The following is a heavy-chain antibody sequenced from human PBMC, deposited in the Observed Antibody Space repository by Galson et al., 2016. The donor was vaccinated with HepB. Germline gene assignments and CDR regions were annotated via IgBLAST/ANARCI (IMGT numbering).Heavy chain of an antibody. CDR2: ISTSDDYS. CDR1: GFPFSDYY. V-gene: IGHV3-11*06. J-gene: IGHJ4*02. D-gene: IGHD1/OR15-1a*01. Sequence: SLRLSCAGFGFPFSDYYMGWIRQAPGKGLEWVAYISTSDDYSAYADSVKGRFTISRDNANNSVSLQMSSLGVDDTGIYYCARGMARATNFWGQGTPVIVSS. CDR3: ARGMARATNF.